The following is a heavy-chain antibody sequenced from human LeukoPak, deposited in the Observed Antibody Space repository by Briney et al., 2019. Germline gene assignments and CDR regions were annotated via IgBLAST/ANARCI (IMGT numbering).Heavy chain of an antibody. CDR2: IYSSGSI. Sequence: GGFLRLSCAASGLTVSSNYMSWVRQAPGKGLEWVSLIYSSGSIYYADSVKGRFTISRDNSKNTLFLQMNSLTAEDTAMYYCTRTFLSGDGYKVGYFDYWGQGTLVTVSS. D-gene: IGHD5-24*01. CDR1: GLTVSSNY. V-gene: IGHV3-53*01. J-gene: IGHJ4*02. CDR3: TRTFLSGDGYKVGYFDY.